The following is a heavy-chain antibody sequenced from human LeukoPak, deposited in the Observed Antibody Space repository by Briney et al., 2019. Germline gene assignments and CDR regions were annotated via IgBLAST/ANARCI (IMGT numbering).Heavy chain of an antibody. CDR1: GYTFTGYY. J-gene: IGHJ5*02. Sequence: ASVKVSCKASGYTFTGYYMHWVRQAPGQGLEWMGWINPNSAGTNYAQKFQGRVTMTRDTSISTAYMELSRLRSDDTAVYYCARGPLHYYDSSGYYYLSPWFDPWGQGTLVTVSS. D-gene: IGHD3-22*01. V-gene: IGHV1-2*02. CDR2: INPNSAGT. CDR3: ARGPLHYYDSSGYYYLSPWFDP.